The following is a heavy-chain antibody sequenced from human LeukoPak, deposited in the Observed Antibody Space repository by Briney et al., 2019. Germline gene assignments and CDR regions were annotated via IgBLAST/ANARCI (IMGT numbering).Heavy chain of an antibody. CDR3: ARDPYDFWSGYHYFDY. J-gene: IGHJ4*02. V-gene: IGHV3-21*01. Sequence: PGGSLRLSCAAPGFTFSSYSMNWVRQAPGKGPEWVSSISSSSSYIYYADSVKGRFTISRDNAKNSLYLQMNSLRAEDTAVYYCARDPYDFWSGYHYFDYWGQGTLVTVSS. CDR2: ISSSSSYI. CDR1: GFTFSSYS. D-gene: IGHD3-3*01.